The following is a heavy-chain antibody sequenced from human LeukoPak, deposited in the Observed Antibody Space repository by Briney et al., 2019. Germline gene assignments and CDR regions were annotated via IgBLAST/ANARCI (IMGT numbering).Heavy chain of an antibody. V-gene: IGHV3-23*01. CDR2: ISGSGGST. Sequence: GGSLRLSCAASGFTFSSYAMSWVRQAPGKGLDWVSAISGSGGSTYYVDSVKGRFTISRDNSKSTLYLQMNSLRAEDTAVYYCANPFSTPRSNYYIDVWGKGTTVTVSS. J-gene: IGHJ6*03. CDR3: ANPFSTPRSNYYIDV. CDR1: GFTFSSYA. D-gene: IGHD2-2*01.